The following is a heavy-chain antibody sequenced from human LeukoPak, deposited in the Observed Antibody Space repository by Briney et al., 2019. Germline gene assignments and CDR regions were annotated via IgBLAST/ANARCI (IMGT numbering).Heavy chain of an antibody. J-gene: IGHJ4*02. CDR2: INPNSGGT. Sequence: ASVKVSCKASGYTFTGYYMHWVRQAPGQGLEWMGWINPNSGGTNYAQKFQGRVTMTRDTSISTAYMELSRLRSDDTAVYYCARDKAVAGYLFDYWGQGTLVTVSS. CDR3: ARDKAVAGYLFDY. V-gene: IGHV1-2*02. CDR1: GYTFTGYY. D-gene: IGHD6-19*01.